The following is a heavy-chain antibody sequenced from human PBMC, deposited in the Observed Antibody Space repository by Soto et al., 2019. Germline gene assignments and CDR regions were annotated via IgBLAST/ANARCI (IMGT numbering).Heavy chain of an antibody. CDR1: GFTFSVHV. CDR2: MNSAGSSV. D-gene: IGHD1-26*01. Sequence: EVQLVESGGGLVQPGGSLRLSCAASGFTFSVHVMDWVRQVPGKGLVWVARMNSAGSSVSYADSVKGRFTVYGYNATNTLYLQMTSLRVEDPAVYYCARVKWDLPFHWGRGTLVTVSS. J-gene: IGHJ4*02. V-gene: IGHV3-74*02. CDR3: ARVKWDLPFH.